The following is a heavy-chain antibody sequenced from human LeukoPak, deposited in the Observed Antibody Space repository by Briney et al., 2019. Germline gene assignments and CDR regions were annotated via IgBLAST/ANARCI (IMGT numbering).Heavy chain of an antibody. CDR1: GFTFSSYA. CDR2: ISYDGSNK. J-gene: IGHJ6*03. Sequence: GGSLRLSCAASGFTFSSYAMHWVRHAPGKGLEWVAVISYDGSNKYYADSVKGRFTISRDNSKNTLYLQMNSLRAEDTAVYYCAREYCSGGSCYLYYYYYYMDVWGKGTTVTVSS. V-gene: IGHV3-30*04. CDR3: AREYCSGGSCYLYYYYYYMDV. D-gene: IGHD2-15*01.